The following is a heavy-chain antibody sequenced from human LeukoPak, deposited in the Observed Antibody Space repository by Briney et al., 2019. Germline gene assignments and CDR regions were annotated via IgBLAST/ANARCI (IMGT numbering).Heavy chain of an antibody. CDR3: ASHLSYSKYYYYMDV. D-gene: IGHD1-26*01. CDR1: GYSFTSYW. Sequence: GKSLKISCKGSGYSFTSYWIGWVRKMPGKGLEGMGIIYPGDSDTRYSPSFQGQVTISADKSISTAYLQWSSLKASDTAMYYCASHLSYSKYYYYMDVWGKGTTVTVSS. CDR2: IYPGDSDT. J-gene: IGHJ6*03. V-gene: IGHV5-51*01.